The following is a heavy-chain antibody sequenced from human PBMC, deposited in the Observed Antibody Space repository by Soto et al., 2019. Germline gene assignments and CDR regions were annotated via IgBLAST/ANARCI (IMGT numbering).Heavy chain of an antibody. CDR2: ITSDGKSK. V-gene: IGHV3-74*01. CDR3: ARESGDWPLNWFDP. D-gene: IGHD2-21*02. Sequence: GGSLRLSCAASGFNFSNHWMHWVRQRPAEGLVWVSRITSDGKSKAYAESVKGRFAISRDNAKNTLYQQMSGLTAEDTAVYYCARESGDWPLNWFDPWGQGRLVTVSS. CDR1: GFNFSNHW. J-gene: IGHJ5*02.